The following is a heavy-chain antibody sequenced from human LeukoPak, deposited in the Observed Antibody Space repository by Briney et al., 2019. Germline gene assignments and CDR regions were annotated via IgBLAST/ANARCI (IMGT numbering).Heavy chain of an antibody. J-gene: IGHJ4*02. CDR2: IYYSGST. V-gene: IGHV4-39*07. CDR3: ARDGGYGSGSLIDY. CDR1: GGSISSSSYY. D-gene: IGHD3-10*01. Sequence: SETLSLTCTVSGGSISSSSYYWGWIRQPPGKGLERIGSIYYSGSTYYNPSLKSRVTISVDTSKNQFSLKLSSVTAADTAVYYSARDGGYGSGSLIDYWGQGTLVTVSS.